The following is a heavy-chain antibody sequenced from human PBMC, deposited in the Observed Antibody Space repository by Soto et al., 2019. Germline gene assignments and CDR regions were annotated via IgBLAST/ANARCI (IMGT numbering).Heavy chain of an antibody. D-gene: IGHD2-15*01. CDR3: ARFLPRIGSAFDI. CDR1: GGSISSYY. J-gene: IGHJ3*02. Sequence: PSETLSLTCTVSGGSISSYYWSWIRQPPGKGLEWIGYIYYSGSTNYNPSLKSRVTISVDTSKNQFSLKLSSVTAADTAVYYCARFLPRIGSAFDIWGHGTMVTVS. CDR2: IYYSGST. V-gene: IGHV4-59*08.